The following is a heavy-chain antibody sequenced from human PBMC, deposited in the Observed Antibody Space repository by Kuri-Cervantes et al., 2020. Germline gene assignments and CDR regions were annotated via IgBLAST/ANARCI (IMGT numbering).Heavy chain of an antibody. CDR3: ARDSSGYYGSYYFDY. CDR1: GGSISGYY. Sequence: SQTLSLTCAVYGGSISGYYWNWIRQPPGKGLEWIGEINHSGSTNYDPSLRSRVTISLDTSQRQFSLRLTSVTAADTAVYYCARDSSGYYGSYYFDYWGQGTLVTVSS. D-gene: IGHD3-22*01. CDR2: INHSGST. J-gene: IGHJ4*02. V-gene: IGHV4-34*01.